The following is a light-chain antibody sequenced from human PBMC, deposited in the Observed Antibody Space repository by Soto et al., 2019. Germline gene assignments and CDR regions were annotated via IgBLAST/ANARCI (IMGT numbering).Light chain of an antibody. V-gene: IGKV1-39*01. Sequence: DIQMTQSPSSLSASVGDRVTITCRASQSITTYLNWYQQTSGEAPKLLIYAAARLQTGVPSRFSGSVSGTDFTLNISSLQPEDFATYFCQQTYGAPQTFGQGTKVKIK. CDR3: QQTYGAPQT. J-gene: IGKJ1*01. CDR1: QSITTY. CDR2: AAA.